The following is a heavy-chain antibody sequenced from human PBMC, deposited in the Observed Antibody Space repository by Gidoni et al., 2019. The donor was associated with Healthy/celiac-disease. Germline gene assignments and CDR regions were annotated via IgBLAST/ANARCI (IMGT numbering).Heavy chain of an antibody. CDR2: ISWNSGSI. CDR3: AKDISSSWYYGELDY. J-gene: IGHJ4*02. Sequence: EVQLVESGGGLVQPGRSLRLSCASSGFTFDDYAMHWVRQAPGKGLEWVSGISWNSGSIGYADSVKGRFTMSRDNAKNSLYLQMNSLRAEDTALYYCAKDISSSWYYGELDYWGQGTLVTVSS. V-gene: IGHV3-9*01. CDR1: GFTFDDYA. D-gene: IGHD6-13*01.